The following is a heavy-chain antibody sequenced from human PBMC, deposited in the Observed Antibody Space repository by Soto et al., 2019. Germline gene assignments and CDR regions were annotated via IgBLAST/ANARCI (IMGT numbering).Heavy chain of an antibody. V-gene: IGHV3-30-3*01. D-gene: IGHD2-21*02. Sequence: GGSLRLSCAASGFTFSSYAMHWVRQAPGKGLEWVAVISYDGSNKYYADSVKGRFTISRDNSKNTLYLQMNSLRAEDTVVYYCARIDGDCYSATLCGLASNYWGQGTLVTVSS. CDR2: ISYDGSNK. J-gene: IGHJ4*02. CDR1: GFTFSSYA. CDR3: ARIDGDCYSATLCGLASNY.